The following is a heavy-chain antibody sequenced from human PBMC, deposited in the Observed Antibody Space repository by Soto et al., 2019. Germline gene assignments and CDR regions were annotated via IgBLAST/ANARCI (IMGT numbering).Heavy chain of an antibody. CDR3: KRAKEFGDFDI. V-gene: IGHV3-7*01. CDR1: VFILTTSW. J-gene: IGHJ3*02. Sequence: VVSLRLSCSASVFILTTSWINLFLQAPVNGLEWVASIKEDGSGRKKEDGSDKFYVDSVKVRFTISRDNAKNSLSLQMNSLRAEDTAVYYCKRAKEFGDFDIWGQGTMVTVSS. CDR2: IKEDGSGRKKEDGSDK. D-gene: IGHD2-21*02.